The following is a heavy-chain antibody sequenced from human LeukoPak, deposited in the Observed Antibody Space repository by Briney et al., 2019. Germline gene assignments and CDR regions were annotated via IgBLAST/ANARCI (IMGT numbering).Heavy chain of an antibody. J-gene: IGHJ4*02. D-gene: IGHD1-26*01. V-gene: IGHV4-59*08. CDR2: IYYSGST. CDR3: ATAGSGSPEDY. Sequence: PSETLSLTCTVSGGSISSYYWSWIRQPPGKGLEWIGYIYYSGSTNYNPPLKSRVTISVDTSKNQFSLKLSSVTAADTAVYYCATAGSGSPEDYWGQGTLVTVSS. CDR1: GGSISSYY.